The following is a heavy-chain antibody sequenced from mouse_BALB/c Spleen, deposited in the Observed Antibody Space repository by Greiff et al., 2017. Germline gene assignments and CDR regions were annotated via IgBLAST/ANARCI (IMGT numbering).Heavy chain of an antibody. V-gene: IGHV5-6-3*01. CDR1: GFTFSSYG. Sequence: EVQRVESGGGLVQPGGSLKLSCAASGFTFSSYGMSWVRQTPDKRLELVATINSNGGSTYYPDSVKGRFTISRDNAKNTLYLQMSSLKSEDTAMYYCARNWEDAMDYWGQGTSVTVSS. D-gene: IGHD4-1*01. CDR3: ARNWEDAMDY. J-gene: IGHJ4*01. CDR2: INSNGGST.